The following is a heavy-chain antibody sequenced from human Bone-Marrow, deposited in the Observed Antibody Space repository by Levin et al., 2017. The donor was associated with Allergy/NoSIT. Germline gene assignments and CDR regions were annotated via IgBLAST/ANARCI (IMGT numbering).Heavy chain of an antibody. CDR1: GYTFTGYY. Sequence: GESLKISCKASGYTFTGYYMHWVRQAPGQGLEWMGWINPNSGGTNYAQKFQGRVTMTRDTSISTAYMELSRLRSDDTAVYYCAREGVEMATIGWFDPWGQGTLVTVSS. CDR2: INPNSGGT. D-gene: IGHD5-24*01. CDR3: AREGVEMATIGWFDP. J-gene: IGHJ5*02. V-gene: IGHV1-2*02.